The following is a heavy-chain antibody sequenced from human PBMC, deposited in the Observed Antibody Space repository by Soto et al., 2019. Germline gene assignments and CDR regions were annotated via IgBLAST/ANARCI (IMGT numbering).Heavy chain of an antibody. CDR2: ISFDGTNK. D-gene: IGHD1-26*01. Sequence: SLRLSCAASGFIFSPFAMHWVRQAPGKGLEWVGIISFDGTNKFYADSVKGRFTISRDNSKRTLYLQMNSLRADDTAVYYCARDGDRGSYFFDYWGQGTLVTVSS. CDR3: ARDGDRGSYFFDY. J-gene: IGHJ4*02. V-gene: IGHV3-30-3*01. CDR1: GFIFSPFA.